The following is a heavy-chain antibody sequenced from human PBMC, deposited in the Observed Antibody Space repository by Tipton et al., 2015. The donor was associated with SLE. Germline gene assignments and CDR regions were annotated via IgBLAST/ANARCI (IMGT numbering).Heavy chain of an antibody. V-gene: IGHV3-48*01. D-gene: IGHD2-8*01. J-gene: IGHJ5*02. CDR1: GFTFSSYS. Sequence: SLRLSCAASGFTFSSYSMNWVRQAPGKGLEWVSYISSSGSTIYYADSVKGRFTISRDNAKNSLYLQMNSLRAEDTAVYYCARDPSYCSNGVCRANWNWFDPWGQGTLVTVSS. CDR3: ARDPSYCSNGVCRANWNWFDP. CDR2: ISSSGSTI.